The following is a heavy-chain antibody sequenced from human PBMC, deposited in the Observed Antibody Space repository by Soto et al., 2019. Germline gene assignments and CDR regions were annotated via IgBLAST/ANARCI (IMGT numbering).Heavy chain of an antibody. V-gene: IGHV1-2*04. CDR1: GYTFTGYY. J-gene: IGHJ6*02. CDR3: ARGGSYYDFWSGYYTFNANYYYYGMDA. Sequence: ASVKVSCKASGYTFTGYYMHWVRQAPGQGLEWMGWINPNSGGTNYAQKFQGWVTMTRDTSISTAYMELSRLRSDDTAVYYCARGGSYYDFWSGYYTFNANYYYYGMDAWGQGTTVTSP. CDR2: INPNSGGT. D-gene: IGHD3-3*01.